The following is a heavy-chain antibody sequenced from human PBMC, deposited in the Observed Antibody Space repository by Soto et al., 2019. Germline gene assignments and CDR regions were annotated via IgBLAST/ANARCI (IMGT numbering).Heavy chain of an antibody. J-gene: IGHJ4*02. D-gene: IGHD2-21*01. Sequence: SQTRSLTCTVSGESVTNYFWSWMRQAPGKGLEWMGHIYHGGRTNYSPSLRSRVTMSLDSSKNQFSLNLSSVTAADTPVYYCARAHDCWGGRQQPIDSWGQGTLVTVSS. CDR2: IYHGGRT. CDR3: ARAHDCWGGRQQPIDS. V-gene: IGHV4-59*02. CDR1: GESVTNYF.